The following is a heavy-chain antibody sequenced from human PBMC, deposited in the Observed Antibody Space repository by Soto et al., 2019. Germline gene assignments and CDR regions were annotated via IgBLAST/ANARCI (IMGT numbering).Heavy chain of an antibody. D-gene: IGHD6-6*01. CDR3: GKEREQVVIDS. CDR2: INGRGGKT. Sequence: EVQLLESGGGLVQPGGSLRLSCAASGFIFSDYAMSWVRQAPGKGLEWVSAINGRGGKTYYADSVKGRFTISRDNSKNTLNLQMNSLTAEDTAIYYWGKEREQVVIDSWGQGTLVTVSS. J-gene: IGHJ5*01. CDR1: GFIFSDYA. V-gene: IGHV3-23*01.